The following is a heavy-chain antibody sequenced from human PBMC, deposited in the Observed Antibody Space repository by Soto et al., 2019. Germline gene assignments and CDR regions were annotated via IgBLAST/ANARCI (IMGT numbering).Heavy chain of an antibody. CDR1: GFTFSDHY. J-gene: IGHJ5*02. CDR2: TRNKANSYTT. Sequence: EVQLVESGGGLVQPGGSLRLSCAASGFTFSDHYMDWVRQAPGKGLEWVGRTRNKANSYTTEYAASVKGRFTISRDDSKNSLYLQMNSLKTEDTAVYYCARLLGYCSGGSCFEFDPWGQGTLVTVSS. D-gene: IGHD2-15*01. CDR3: ARLLGYCSGGSCFEFDP. V-gene: IGHV3-72*01.